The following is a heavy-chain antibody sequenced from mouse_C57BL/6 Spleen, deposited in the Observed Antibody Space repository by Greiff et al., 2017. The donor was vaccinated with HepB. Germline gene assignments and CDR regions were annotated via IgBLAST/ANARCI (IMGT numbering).Heavy chain of an antibody. CDR1: GFNIKDDY. V-gene: IGHV14-4*01. D-gene: IGHD3-2*02. CDR3: TRKGYQGYFDV. CDR2: IDPENGDT. Sequence: VQLQQSGAELVRPGASVKLSCTASGFNIKDDYMHWVKQRPEQGLEWIGWIDPENGDTEYASKFQGKATITADTSSNTAYLQLSSLTSEDTAVYYCTRKGYQGYFDVWGTGTTVTVSS. J-gene: IGHJ1*03.